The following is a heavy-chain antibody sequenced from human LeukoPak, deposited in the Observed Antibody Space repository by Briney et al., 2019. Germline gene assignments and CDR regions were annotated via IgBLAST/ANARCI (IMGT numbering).Heavy chain of an antibody. Sequence: SETLSLTCAVYGGSFSGYYWSWIRQPPGKGLEWIGSICSGGNTCYNPSLESRVTISADSTKNHFFLQLTSATDADTAVYFCARDGPWKSDCWGRGTLVTVSS. CDR2: ICSGGNT. CDR3: ARDGPWKSDC. J-gene: IGHJ4*02. V-gene: IGHV4-34*01. D-gene: IGHD1-1*01. CDR1: GGSFSGYY.